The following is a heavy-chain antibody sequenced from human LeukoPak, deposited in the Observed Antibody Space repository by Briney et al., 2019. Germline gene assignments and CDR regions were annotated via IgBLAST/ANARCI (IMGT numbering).Heavy chain of an antibody. CDR2: IYTSGST. V-gene: IGHV4-4*07. J-gene: IGHJ3*02. CDR1: GGSISSYY. Sequence: KTSETLSLTCTVSGGSISSYYWSWIRQPAGKGLEWIGRIYTSGSTNYNPSLKSRVTMSVDTSKNQFSLKLSSVTAADTAVYYCARDAYDSNGYSAFDIWGQGTMVTVSS. CDR3: ARDAYDSNGYSAFDI. D-gene: IGHD3-22*01.